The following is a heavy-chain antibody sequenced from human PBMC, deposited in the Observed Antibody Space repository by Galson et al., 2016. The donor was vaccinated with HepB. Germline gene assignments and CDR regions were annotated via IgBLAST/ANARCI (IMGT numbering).Heavy chain of an antibody. V-gene: IGHV3-7*01. Sequence: SLRLSCAASGFTFSSYGMHWVRQAPGKGLEWVAHIKHDGSEKYYVDSVRGRFTISRDNAKSSLYVQMNSLSAEDTAVYYCARFSGRYNGDFDCWGQGTLVTVSS. D-gene: IGHD1-26*01. CDR2: IKHDGSEK. CDR3: ARFSGRYNGDFDC. CDR1: GFTFSSYG. J-gene: IGHJ4*02.